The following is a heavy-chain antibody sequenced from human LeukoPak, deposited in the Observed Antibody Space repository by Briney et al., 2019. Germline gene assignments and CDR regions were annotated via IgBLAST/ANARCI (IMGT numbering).Heavy chain of an antibody. V-gene: IGHV3-23*01. D-gene: IGHD5-18*01. J-gene: IGHJ4*02. CDR1: GFTFSSHA. CDR2: ISGSGGST. Sequence: GGSLRLSCAASGFTFSSHAMSWVRQAPGKGLEWVSSISGSGGSTYYADSVKGRFTISRDNSKNTLYLQMNSLRAEDTAVYYCANSGYSYGFSFDYWGQGTLVTVSS. CDR3: ANSGYSYGFSFDY.